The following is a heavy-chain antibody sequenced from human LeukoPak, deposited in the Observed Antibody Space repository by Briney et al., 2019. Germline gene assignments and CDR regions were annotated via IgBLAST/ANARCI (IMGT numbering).Heavy chain of an antibody. CDR1: GYTFTSYD. CDR3: ARITRPLRATTWFDP. CDR2: MNPNSGNT. D-gene: IGHD5-24*01. Sequence: GASVKVSCMASGYTFTSYDINWVRQAPGQGLEWMGWMNPNSGNTGYAQKFQGRVTMTRNTSISTAYMELSSLRSEDTAVYYCARITRPLRATTWFDPWGQGTLVTVSS. V-gene: IGHV1-8*01. J-gene: IGHJ5*02.